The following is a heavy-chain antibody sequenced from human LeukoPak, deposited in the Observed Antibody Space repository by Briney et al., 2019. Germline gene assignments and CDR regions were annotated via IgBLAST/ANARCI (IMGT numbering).Heavy chain of an antibody. Sequence: PGGSVRLSCAASGFTFSTYSMNWVRQAPGKGLEWLSYISTSSSTIYYAESVKGRFTISRDNAKNSLYLQMNSLRVEDTAIYYCAKARGGGSHDDFDYWGQGTLVSVSS. CDR3: AKARGGGSHDDFDY. CDR1: GFTFSTYS. D-gene: IGHD1-26*01. V-gene: IGHV3-48*01. J-gene: IGHJ4*02. CDR2: ISTSSSTI.